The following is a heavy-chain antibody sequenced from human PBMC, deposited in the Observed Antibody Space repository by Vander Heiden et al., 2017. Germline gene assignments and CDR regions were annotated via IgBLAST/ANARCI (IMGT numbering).Heavy chain of an antibody. J-gene: IGHJ6*02. CDR1: GGSFSGYY. V-gene: IGHV4-34*01. CDR3: ARGRRALFYYYYYYGMDV. D-gene: IGHD3-10*02. CDR2: INHSGST. Sequence: QVQLQQWGAGLLKPSETLSLTCAVYGGSFSGYYWSWIRQPPGKGLEWIGEINHSGSTNYNPSLKSRVTISVDTSKNQFSLKLSSVTAADTAVYYCARGRRALFYYYYYYGMDVWGQGTTVTVSS.